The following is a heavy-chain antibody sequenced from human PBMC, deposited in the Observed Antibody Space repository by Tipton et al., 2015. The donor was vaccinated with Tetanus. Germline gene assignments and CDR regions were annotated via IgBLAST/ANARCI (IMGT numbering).Heavy chain of an antibody. CDR3: ARVSREGPELELDAFDI. CDR2: IIPIFGTA. CDR1: GGTFSSYA. Sequence: QSGAEVKKPGSSVKVSCKASGGTFSSYAISWVRQAPGQGLEWMGGIIPIFGTANYAQKFQGRVTITADESTSTAYVELSSLRSEDTAVYYCARVSREGPELELDAFDIWGQGTMVTVSS. J-gene: IGHJ3*02. D-gene: IGHD1-7*01. V-gene: IGHV1-69*01.